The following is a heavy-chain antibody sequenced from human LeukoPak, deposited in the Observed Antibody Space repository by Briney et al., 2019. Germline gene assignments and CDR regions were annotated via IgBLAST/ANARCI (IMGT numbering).Heavy chain of an antibody. J-gene: IGHJ4*02. V-gene: IGHV1-69*13. D-gene: IGHD3-3*01. CDR3: ATVWTNDFWSGPPLYYFDY. Sequence: RASVKVSCKASGGTFSSYAISWVRQAPGQGLEWMGGIIPIFGTANYAQKFQGRVTITADESTSTAYMELSSLRSEDTAVYYCATVWTNDFWSGPPLYYFDYWGQGTLVTVSS. CDR1: GGTFSSYA. CDR2: IIPIFGTA.